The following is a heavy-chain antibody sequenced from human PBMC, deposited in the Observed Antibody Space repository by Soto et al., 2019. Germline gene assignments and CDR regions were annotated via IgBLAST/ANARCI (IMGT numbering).Heavy chain of an antibody. V-gene: IGHV3-74*01. D-gene: IGHD6-19*01. CDR1: SGFTFSSHW. Sequence: DVQMVESGGGLVQPGGSLRLSCVASSGFTFSSHWMHWVRQAPGKGLVWVSRISRDGTSTNYAVSVKGRFTISRDNAKNTLYLQMNSLRAEDTAIYYCARGPSGSGFYVGDYWGQGTQVTVSS. J-gene: IGHJ4*02. CDR2: ISRDGTST. CDR3: ARGPSGSGFYVGDY.